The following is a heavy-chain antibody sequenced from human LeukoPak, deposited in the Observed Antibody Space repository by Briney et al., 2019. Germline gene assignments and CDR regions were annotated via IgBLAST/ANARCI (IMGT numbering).Heavy chain of an antibody. J-gene: IGHJ4*02. CDR1: GGSISSSTYY. Sequence: SETLSLTCTVSGGSISSSTYYWGWIRQPPGKGLEWIGSIYHSGSTYYNPSLKSRVTTSLDTSKNQFSLKLSSVTAADTAVYYCARVIRDDVWGRASLRFDYWGQGTLVTVSS. CDR2: IYHSGST. V-gene: IGHV4-39*07. D-gene: IGHD3-16*01. CDR3: ARVIRDDVWGRASLRFDY.